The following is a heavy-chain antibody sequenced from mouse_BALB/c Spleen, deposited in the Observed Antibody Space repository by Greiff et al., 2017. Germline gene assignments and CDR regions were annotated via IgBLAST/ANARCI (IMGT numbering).Heavy chain of an antibody. V-gene: IGHV5-6*02. CDR3: ARQDGNYTYYYAMDY. D-gene: IGHD2-1*01. CDR1: GFTFSSYG. J-gene: IGHJ4*01. Sequence: EVKLVESGGDLVKPGGSLKLSCAASGFTFSSYGMSWVRQTPDKRLEWVATISSGGSYTYYPDSVKGRFTITRDNAKNTRYLQMSSLKSEDTAMYYCARQDGNYTYYYAMDYWGQGTSVTVSS. CDR2: ISSGGSYT.